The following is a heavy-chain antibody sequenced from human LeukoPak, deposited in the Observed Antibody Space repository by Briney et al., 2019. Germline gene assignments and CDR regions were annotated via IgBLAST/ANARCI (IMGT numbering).Heavy chain of an antibody. CDR3: ISQYYDSSGYPIAYYFDY. CDR1: GFTFGDYT. Sequence: GGSLRLSCTASGFTFGDYTMSWVRQAPGKGLEWVGFIRSKAYGGTTEYAASVKGRFTIARDDSKSTAYLQMNSLKTEDTAVYYCISQYYDSSGYPIAYYFDYWGQGTLVTVSS. J-gene: IGHJ4*02. V-gene: IGHV3-49*04. D-gene: IGHD3-22*01. CDR2: IRSKAYGGTT.